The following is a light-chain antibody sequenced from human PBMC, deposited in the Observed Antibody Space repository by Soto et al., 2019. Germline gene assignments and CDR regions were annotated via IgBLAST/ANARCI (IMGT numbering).Light chain of an antibody. CDR3: QQRSDWPPTT. CDR2: NAF. V-gene: IGKV3-11*01. CDR1: QSISDY. J-gene: IGKJ4*01. Sequence: DIVLTQSPATLSLSPGERATLSCRSSQSISDYLAWYQQKPGQAPRLLIFNAFNRATGIPARFSGSGYGTDFTLTISSVEPEDFGVYYCQQRSDWPPTTFGGGTKVEIK.